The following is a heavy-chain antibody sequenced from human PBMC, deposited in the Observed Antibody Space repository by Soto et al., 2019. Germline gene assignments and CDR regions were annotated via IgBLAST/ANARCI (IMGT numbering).Heavy chain of an antibody. CDR1: GFTVSSYW. Sequence: EEQLVESGGGLVQPGGSLRLSCTASGFTVSSYWTHWVRQAPGKGLEWVSRINIDGSSITYPDSMKCRFTMSRDNAKNTLYLQMNSLRADDTAVYYCIRGRSVWNTVDVWGQGTTVIVS. D-gene: IGHD1-1*01. V-gene: IGHV3-74*03. CDR3: IRGRSVWNTVDV. J-gene: IGHJ6*02. CDR2: INIDGSSI.